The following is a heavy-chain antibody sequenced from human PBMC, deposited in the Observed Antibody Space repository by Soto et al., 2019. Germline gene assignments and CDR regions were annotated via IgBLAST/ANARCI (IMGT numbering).Heavy chain of an antibody. D-gene: IGHD2-8*01. CDR2: ISFSGIT. Sequence: SETLSLTCTVSGVSVNSENYYWNWIRQTPGKGLEWIGYISFSGITNYSPSLKSRVAMSIDTSKNQFSLKLSPVTAADTAVYYCASSQTSYCTNNICTTPPDYWGQGTLVTVSS. CDR3: ASSQTSYCTNNICTTPPDY. V-gene: IGHV4-61*01. J-gene: IGHJ4*02. CDR1: GVSVNSENYY.